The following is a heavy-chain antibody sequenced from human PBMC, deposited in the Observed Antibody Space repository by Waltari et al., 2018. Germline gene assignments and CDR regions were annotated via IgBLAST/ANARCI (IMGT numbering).Heavy chain of an antibody. Sequence: QVQLQESGPGLVRPSETLSLTCTVPGGPISSYSWSWIRQPAGKGLEWIGRIYTSGSTYYNPSLKSRVTMSVDTSKNQFSLKLSSVTAADTAVYYCAREEQQLVLFGDWGQGTLVTVSS. V-gene: IGHV4-4*07. CDR2: IYTSGST. J-gene: IGHJ4*02. CDR1: GGPISSYS. D-gene: IGHD6-13*01. CDR3: AREEQQLVLFGD.